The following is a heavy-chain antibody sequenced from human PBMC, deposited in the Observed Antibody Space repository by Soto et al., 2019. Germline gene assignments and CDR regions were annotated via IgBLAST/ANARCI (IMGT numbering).Heavy chain of an antibody. V-gene: IGHV1-69*02. CDR3: ARGLGDGYKTPSYYYYGMDV. CDR1: GGTFSSYT. Sequence: SVKVSCKASGGTFSSYTISWVRQAPGQGLEWMGRIIPILGIANYAQKFQGRVTITADKSTSTAYMELSSLRSEDTAVYYCARGLGDGYKTPSYYYYGMDVWGQGTTVTVSS. J-gene: IGHJ6*02. CDR2: IIPILGIA. D-gene: IGHD5-12*01.